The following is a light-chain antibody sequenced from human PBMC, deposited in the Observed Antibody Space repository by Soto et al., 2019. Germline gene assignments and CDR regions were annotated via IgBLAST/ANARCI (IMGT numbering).Light chain of an antibody. CDR3: QRYDSVPRT. V-gene: IGKV1-27*01. Sequence: DIRMTQSPPSLSAFVGDKVTITCRASHDIDNFLAWYHQKPGEVPKLLIYAASTLESGASSRFSGSGAGTVFTFTISSLQPEDVGSYYCQRYDSVPRTFGQGTKVEVK. CDR1: HDIDNF. CDR2: AAS. J-gene: IGKJ1*01.